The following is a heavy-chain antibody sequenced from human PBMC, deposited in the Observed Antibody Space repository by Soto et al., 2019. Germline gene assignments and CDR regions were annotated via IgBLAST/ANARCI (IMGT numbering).Heavy chain of an antibody. CDR2: IYYSGST. D-gene: IGHD1-1*01. CDR3: ARGRSELEPRYNYYYGMDV. J-gene: IGHJ6*02. CDR1: GGSISSGGYY. Sequence: SETLSLTCTVSGGSISSGGYYWSWIRQHPGKGLEWIGYIYYSGSTYYNPSLKSRVTISVDTSKNQFSLKLSSVTAADTAVYYCARGRSELEPRYNYYYGMDVWGQGTTVTVSS. V-gene: IGHV4-31*03.